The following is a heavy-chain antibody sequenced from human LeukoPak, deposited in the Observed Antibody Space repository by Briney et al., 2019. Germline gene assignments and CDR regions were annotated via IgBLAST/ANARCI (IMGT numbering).Heavy chain of an antibody. CDR2: IYYIGST. V-gene: IGHV4-59*01. Sequence: SETLSLTCTVSGGSIRSYYWSWIRQPPGRGLECIGYIYYIGSTNYNPSLKSRVTISLDTSKSQFSLKLTSVTPADTAVYYCARGGIVGSRTNWFDPWGQGILVTVSS. J-gene: IGHJ5*02. CDR1: GGSIRSYY. D-gene: IGHD1-26*01. CDR3: ARGGIVGSRTNWFDP.